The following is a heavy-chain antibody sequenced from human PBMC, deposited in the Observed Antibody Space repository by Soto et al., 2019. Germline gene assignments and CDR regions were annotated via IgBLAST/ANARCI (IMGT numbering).Heavy chain of an antibody. CDR2: INPSGGST. CDR3: ARDIREPSSSWYGMDV. J-gene: IGHJ6*02. CDR1: GYTFTSYY. D-gene: IGHD6-6*01. V-gene: IGHV1-46*01. Sequence: EASVKVSCKASGYTFTSYYMHWVRQAPGQGLEWMGIINPSGGSTSYAQKFQGRVTMTRDTSTSTVYMELSSLRSEDTAVYYCARDIREPSSSWYGMDVWGQGTTVTVSS.